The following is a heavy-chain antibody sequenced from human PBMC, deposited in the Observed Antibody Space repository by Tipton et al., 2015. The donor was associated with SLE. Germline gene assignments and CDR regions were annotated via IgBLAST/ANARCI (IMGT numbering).Heavy chain of an antibody. CDR1: GYSISSDYY. CDR3: ARDLGHGGDSDY. CDR2: LYHSGTT. Sequence: TLSLTCAVSGYSISSDYYWGWIRQPPGKGLECIGSLYHSGTTYYNPSLESRVTISVDTSKNEFSLMVTSVTAADTAVYYCARDLGHGGDSDYWGQGTLVTVSS. J-gene: IGHJ4*02. D-gene: IGHD3/OR15-3a*01. V-gene: IGHV4-38-2*02.